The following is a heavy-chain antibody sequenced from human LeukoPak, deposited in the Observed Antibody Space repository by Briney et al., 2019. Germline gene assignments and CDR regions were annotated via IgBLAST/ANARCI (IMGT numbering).Heavy chain of an antibody. D-gene: IGHD1-26*01. V-gene: IGHV3-15*01. Sequence: GGSPRLSCAASVFTFSNAWMRWVRQARGKGLEWVGRIKSKTDGGTTDYAAPVKGRFTISRDDSKNTFYLQMHSLKTDDTAVYYCTTELRWELPATDYWGQGTLVTVSS. CDR2: IKSKTDGGTT. CDR3: TTELRWELPATDY. CDR1: VFTFSNAW. J-gene: IGHJ4*02.